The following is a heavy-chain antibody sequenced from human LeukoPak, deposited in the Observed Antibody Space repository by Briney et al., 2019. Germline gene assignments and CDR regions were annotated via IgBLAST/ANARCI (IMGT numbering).Heavy chain of an antibody. J-gene: IGHJ4*02. CDR1: GFTFSSYN. Sequence: MSGGSLRLSCAASGFTFSSYNMNWVRQAPGKGLEWVSFISSSSSYIYFADSVKGRFTISRDNAKNSLYLQMNNLRAEDTAVYYCARDKYGSGSYSWSKRLDSWGQGTLVTVSS. CDR2: ISSSSSYI. CDR3: ARDKYGSGSYSWSKRLDS. V-gene: IGHV3-21*01. D-gene: IGHD3-10*01.